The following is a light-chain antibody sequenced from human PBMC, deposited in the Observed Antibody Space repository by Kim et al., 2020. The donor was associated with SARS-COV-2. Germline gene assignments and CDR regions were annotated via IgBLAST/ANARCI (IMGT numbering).Light chain of an antibody. CDR3: QQYNNWPMYT. Sequence: VSPGERATPSCGASQSVSSNLAWYQQKPGQAPRLLIYGASTRATGIPARFSGSGSGTEFTLTISSLQSEDFAVYYCQQYNNWPMYTFGQGTKLEI. V-gene: IGKV3-15*01. CDR1: QSVSSN. CDR2: GAS. J-gene: IGKJ2*01.